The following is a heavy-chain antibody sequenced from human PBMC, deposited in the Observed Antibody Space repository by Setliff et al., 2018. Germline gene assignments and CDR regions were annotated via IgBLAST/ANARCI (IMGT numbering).Heavy chain of an antibody. CDR3: ARDQSIAARFPLTVEGPSFDY. Sequence: GASVKVSCKASGYIFAGYYMHWVRQTPGQGLEWMGGINPNSGGTNYAQKFQGRVTMTRDTSISTAYMELSRLRSDDTAVYYCARDQSIAARFPLTVEGPSFDYWGQGTLVTVSS. J-gene: IGHJ4*02. D-gene: IGHD6-6*01. CDR1: GYIFAGYY. CDR2: INPNSGGT. V-gene: IGHV1-2*02.